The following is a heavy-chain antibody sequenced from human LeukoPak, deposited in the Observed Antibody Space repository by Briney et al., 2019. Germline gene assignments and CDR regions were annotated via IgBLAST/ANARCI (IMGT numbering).Heavy chain of an antibody. Sequence: GGSLRLSCVGSGFSFSTYWMSWVRQAPGKGLEWVANIMQDGSEKNYVDSVKGRFTISRDNARNSLYLQMNSLGAEDTAVYYCARFYFDSSGQNSRAYWGQGTQVTVSA. J-gene: IGHJ4*02. D-gene: IGHD3-22*01. V-gene: IGHV3-7*01. CDR2: IMQDGSEK. CDR3: ARFYFDSSGQNSRAY. CDR1: GFSFSTYW.